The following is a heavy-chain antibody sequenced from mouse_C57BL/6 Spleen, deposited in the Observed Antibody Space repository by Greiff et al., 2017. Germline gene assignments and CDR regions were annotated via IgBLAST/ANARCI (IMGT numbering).Heavy chain of an antibody. Sequence: EVQLVESEGGLVQPGSSMKLSCTASGFTFSDYYMAWVRQVPEQGLEWVANINSAGSSTYYLDSLKSRFTITRDNARNILSLQMSSLKSEDTATYYCARDRGYDGGGWFDYWGQGTTLTVSS. CDR3: ARDRGYDGGGWFDY. V-gene: IGHV5-16*01. J-gene: IGHJ2*01. CDR1: GFTFSDYY. D-gene: IGHD2-2*01. CDR2: INSAGSST.